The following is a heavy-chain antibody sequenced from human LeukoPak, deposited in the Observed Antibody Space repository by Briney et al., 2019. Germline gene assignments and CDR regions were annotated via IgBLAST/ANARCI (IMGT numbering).Heavy chain of an antibody. CDR2: IWYDGSNK. V-gene: IGHV3-33*08. Sequence: PGGSLRLSCAASGFTFSSYAMHWVRQAPGKGLEWVAVIWYDGSNKYYADSVKGRFTISRDNSKNTLYLEMNSLRAEDTAVYYCERDSYYGSGSRGDFDYWGQGTLVTVSS. CDR1: GFTFSSYA. CDR3: ERDSYYGSGSRGDFDY. J-gene: IGHJ4*02. D-gene: IGHD3-10*01.